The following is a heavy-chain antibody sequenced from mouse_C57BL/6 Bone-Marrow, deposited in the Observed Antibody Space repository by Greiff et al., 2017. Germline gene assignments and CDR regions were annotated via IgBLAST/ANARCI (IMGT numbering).Heavy chain of an antibody. J-gene: IGHJ2*01. D-gene: IGHD2-3*01. CDR2: ISSGGSYT. CDR3: ARQGYDYLDY. CDR1: GFTFSSYG. V-gene: IGHV5-6*02. Sequence: DVMLVESGGDLVKPGGSLKLSCAASGFTFSSYGMSWVRQTPDKSLEWVATISSGGSYTYYPDSVKGRFTISRDNAKNSLYLQMSSLKSEDTAMYYCARQGYDYLDYWGQGTTPTVSS.